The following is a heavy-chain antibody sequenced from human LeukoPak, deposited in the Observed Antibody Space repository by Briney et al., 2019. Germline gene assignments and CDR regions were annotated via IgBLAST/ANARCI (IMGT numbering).Heavy chain of an antibody. J-gene: IGHJ4*02. V-gene: IGHV3-33*01. CDR3: ARAAYDSSGYLTL. CDR2: IWYDGTNK. CDR1: GFTFSSYG. Sequence: GGSLRLSCAASGFTFSSYGMHWVCQAPGKGLEWVAVIWYDGTNKYYADSVKGRFTISRDSSKNTLYLQMNSLRAEDTAVYYCARAAYDSSGYLTLWGQGTLVTVSS. D-gene: IGHD3-22*01.